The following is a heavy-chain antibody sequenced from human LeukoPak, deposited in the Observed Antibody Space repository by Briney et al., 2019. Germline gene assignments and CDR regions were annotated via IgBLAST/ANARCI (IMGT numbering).Heavy chain of an antibody. V-gene: IGHV3-21*01. CDR1: GFTFSSYS. D-gene: IGHD6-13*01. Sequence: SGGSLRLSGAASGFTFSSYSMNWVRQAPGKGLEWVSSISSSSSYIYYADSVKGRFTISRDNAKNSLYLQMNSLRAEDTAVYYCARDSLAAAGRFDYWGQGTLVTVSS. J-gene: IGHJ4*02. CDR3: ARDSLAAAGRFDY. CDR2: ISSSSSYI.